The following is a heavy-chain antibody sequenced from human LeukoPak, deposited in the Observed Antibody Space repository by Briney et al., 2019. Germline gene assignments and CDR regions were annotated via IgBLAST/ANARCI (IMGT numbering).Heavy chain of an antibody. V-gene: IGHV3-9*01. CDR2: ISWNSGSI. J-gene: IGHJ5*02. CDR1: GFTFDDYA. D-gene: IGHD6-13*01. CDR3: AKDTTSSWIGNWFDP. Sequence: PGGSLRLSCAASGFTFDDYAMHWVRQAPGKGLEWVSGISWNSGSIGYADSVKGRFTISRDNAKKSLYLQMNSLRAEDTALYYSAKDTTSSWIGNWFDPWGQGTLVTVSS.